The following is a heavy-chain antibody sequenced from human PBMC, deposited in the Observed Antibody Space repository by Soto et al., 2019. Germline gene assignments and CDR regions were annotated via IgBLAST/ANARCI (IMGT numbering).Heavy chain of an antibody. CDR1: GDSISSRKW. V-gene: IGHV4-4*02. CDR2: IYHSGST. CDR3: ARHFPMVWAVYFDK. Sequence: SETLSLTCAVSGDSISSRKWWSWVRQPPGKGLEWIGEIYHSGSTNYNPSLKSRVTISIDKSKNQFSLKLSSVTAADTAVYYCARHFPMVWAVYFDKWGQGTLVTVSS. J-gene: IGHJ4*02. D-gene: IGHD3-10*01.